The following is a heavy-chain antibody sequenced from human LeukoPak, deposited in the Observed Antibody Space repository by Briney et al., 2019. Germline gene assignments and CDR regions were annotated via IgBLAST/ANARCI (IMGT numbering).Heavy chain of an antibody. J-gene: IGHJ4*02. V-gene: IGHV3-53*01. Sequence: GGSLRLSCAASGFTVSSNYMSWVRQPPGKGLEWVPIIYSGGSTYYADSVKGRFTISRDNSKNTLYLQMNSLRAEDTAVYYCARWGIYGSGSYYNVVYFDYWGQGTPVTVSS. D-gene: IGHD3-10*01. CDR1: GFTVSSNY. CDR3: ARWGIYGSGSYYNVVYFDY. CDR2: IYSGGST.